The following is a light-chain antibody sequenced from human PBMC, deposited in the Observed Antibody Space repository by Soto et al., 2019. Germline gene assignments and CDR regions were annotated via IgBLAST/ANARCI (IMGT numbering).Light chain of an antibody. CDR1: SSNIGATYH. CDR3: QSYDSSLSGSV. V-gene: IGLV1-40*01. CDR2: GNS. J-gene: IGLJ3*02. Sequence: QSVLTQPPSVSGAPGQRVTISCTGSSSNIGATYHVHWYQQLPGTAPKLLIYGNSNRASGVPVRFSGSKSGTSASLAITGLQAEDEADYYCQSYDSSLSGSVFGGGTKVTVL.